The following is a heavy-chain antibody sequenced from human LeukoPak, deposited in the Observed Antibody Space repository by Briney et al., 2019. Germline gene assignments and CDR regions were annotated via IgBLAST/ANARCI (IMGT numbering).Heavy chain of an antibody. Sequence: ASETLSLTCTVSGGSISSVNYYWGWIRQPPGKGLEWIGSIYYSGTTYYNPSLKSRVTISVDTSKNQFSLKLSSVTAADTAVYYCARGDIVVVPAAIPFDPWGQGTLVTVSS. CDR2: IYYSGTT. CDR1: GGSISSVNYY. V-gene: IGHV4-39*07. J-gene: IGHJ5*02. D-gene: IGHD2-2*01. CDR3: ARGDIVVVPAAIPFDP.